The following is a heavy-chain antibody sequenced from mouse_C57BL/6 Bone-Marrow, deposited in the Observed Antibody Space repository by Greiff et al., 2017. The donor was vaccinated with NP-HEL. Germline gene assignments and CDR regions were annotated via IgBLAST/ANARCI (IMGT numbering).Heavy chain of an antibody. CDR1: GYAFSSSW. V-gene: IGHV1-82*01. J-gene: IGHJ2*01. CDR3: ARIYYPSY. Sequence: VKLMESGPELVKPGASVKISCKASGYAFSSSWMNWVKQRPGKGLEWIGRIYPGDGDTNYNGKFKGKATLTADKSSSTAYMQLSSLTSEDSAVYFCARIYYPSYWGQGTTLTVSS. D-gene: IGHD1-1*01. CDR2: IYPGDGDT.